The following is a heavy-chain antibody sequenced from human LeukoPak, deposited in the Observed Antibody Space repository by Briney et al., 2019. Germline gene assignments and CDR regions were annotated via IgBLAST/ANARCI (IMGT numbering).Heavy chain of an antibody. J-gene: IGHJ6*02. CDR2: INAGNGDT. Sequence: ASVKASCKASGYTFAKYAVHWVRQAPGQRLEWMGWINAGNGDTRYSQKFQGGVTITRVTSASTAYMELSSLRSEDTAVYYCARSILVVPVASHYNYGVDVWGQGATVTVSS. V-gene: IGHV1-3*01. D-gene: IGHD2-2*01. CDR3: ARSILVVPVASHYNYGVDV. CDR1: GYTFAKYA.